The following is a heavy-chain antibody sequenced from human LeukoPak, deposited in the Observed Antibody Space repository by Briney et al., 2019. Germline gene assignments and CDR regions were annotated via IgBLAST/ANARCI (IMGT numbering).Heavy chain of an antibody. CDR1: GFTFSSYA. CDR3: AELSGGRTSWVAPFEVWDWFDP. Sequence: GGSLRLSCAASGFTFSSYAMSWVRQAPGKGLEWVSAISGSGGSTYYADSVKGRFTISRDNSKNTLYLQMNSLRAEDTAVYYCAELSGGRTSWVAPFEVWDWFDPWGQGTLVTVSS. D-gene: IGHD2-2*01. CDR2: ISGSGGST. V-gene: IGHV3-23*01. J-gene: IGHJ5*02.